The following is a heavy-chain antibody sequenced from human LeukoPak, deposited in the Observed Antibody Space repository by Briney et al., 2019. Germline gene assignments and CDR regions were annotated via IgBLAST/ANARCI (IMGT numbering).Heavy chain of an antibody. D-gene: IGHD6-13*01. Sequence: PGGSLRLSCAASGFTFHSYAMTWVRQAPGEGLEWVSGISGSGRSTYYADSVKGRFTISRDNSKNTLYLQMNSLRAEDTAVYYCAKDPRSAAGTPTRLVYWGQGTLVTVSS. CDR2: ISGSGRST. V-gene: IGHV3-23*01. CDR1: GFTFHSYA. J-gene: IGHJ4*02. CDR3: AKDPRSAAGTPTRLVY.